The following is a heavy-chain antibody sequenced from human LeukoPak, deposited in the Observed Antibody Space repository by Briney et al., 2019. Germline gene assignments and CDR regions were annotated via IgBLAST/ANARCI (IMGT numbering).Heavy chain of an antibody. CDR2: INPSGGST. V-gene: IGHV1-46*01. J-gene: IGHJ3*02. Sequence: GASVKVSCKASGYTFTSYYMHWVRQAPGQGLEWMGIINPSGGSTSYAQKFQGRVTMTRDTSTSTVYMELSSLRSEDTAVYYCARPKNQYSYGRGDAFDIWGQGTMVTVSS. D-gene: IGHD5-18*01. CDR1: GYTFTSYY. CDR3: ARPKNQYSYGRGDAFDI.